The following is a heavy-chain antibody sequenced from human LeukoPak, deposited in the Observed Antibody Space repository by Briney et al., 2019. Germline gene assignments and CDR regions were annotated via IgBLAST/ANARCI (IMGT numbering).Heavy chain of an antibody. CDR1: GFTFSSYW. D-gene: IGHD5-12*01. V-gene: IGHV3-23*01. Sequence: GSLRLSCAASGFTFSSYWMSWVRQAPGKGLEWVSAISGSDGSTYYADSVKGRFTISRDNSKNTLYLQMNSLRAEDTAVYYCAKNVDAESDAFDIWGQGTMVTVSS. J-gene: IGHJ3*02. CDR2: ISGSDGST. CDR3: AKNVDAESDAFDI.